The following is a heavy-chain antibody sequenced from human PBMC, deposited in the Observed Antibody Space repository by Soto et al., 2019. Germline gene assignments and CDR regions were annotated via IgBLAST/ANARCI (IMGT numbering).Heavy chain of an antibody. CDR3: ARSEGTTAFDI. D-gene: IGHD1-1*01. CDR2: INPSGGST. V-gene: IGHV1-46*01. J-gene: IGHJ3*02. Sequence: ASVKVSCKASGYTFTSYYMHWVRQAPGQGLELMGIINPSGGSTSYAQKFQGRVTLTRDKSKNQFSLKLSSVTAADTAVYYCARSEGTTAFDIWGQGTMLTVSS. CDR1: GYTFTSYY.